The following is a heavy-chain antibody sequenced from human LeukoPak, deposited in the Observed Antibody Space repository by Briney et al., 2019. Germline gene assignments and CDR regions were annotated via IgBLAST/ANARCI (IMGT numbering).Heavy chain of an antibody. D-gene: IGHD3-10*01. V-gene: IGHV4-61*02. CDR1: GGSISSGNYY. Sequence: SETLSLTCTVSGGSISSGNYYWSWIRQPAGKGLEWIGRFHTSGSTNYNPSLKGRVTISVDTSKNQFSLKLSSVTAADTAVYYCARAGVYGSGSYNWFDPWGQGTLVTVSS. CDR2: FHTSGST. CDR3: ARAGVYGSGSYNWFDP. J-gene: IGHJ5*02.